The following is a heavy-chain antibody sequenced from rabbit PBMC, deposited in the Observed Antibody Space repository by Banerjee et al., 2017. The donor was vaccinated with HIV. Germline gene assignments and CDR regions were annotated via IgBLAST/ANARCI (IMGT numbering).Heavy chain of an antibody. CDR1: GFDFSSYG. Sequence: QEQLVESGGGLVQPGGSLKLSCTASGFDFSSYGMSWVRQAPGKGLEWIGYIDPLFGGTYYANWVNGRFSISRENTQNTLYLQLSSLTAADTATYFCARDTGDYGGAETIDLWGPGTLVTVS. D-gene: IGHD2-1*01. CDR3: ARDTGDYGGAETIDL. J-gene: IGHJ6*01. V-gene: IGHV1S47*01. CDR2: IDPLFGGT.